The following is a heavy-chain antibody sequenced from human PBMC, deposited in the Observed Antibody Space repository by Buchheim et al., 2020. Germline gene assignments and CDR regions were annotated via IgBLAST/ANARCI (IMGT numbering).Heavy chain of an antibody. CDR3: ARDRDCSSSSCTYGMDV. D-gene: IGHD2-2*01. CDR2: IYQSGNT. J-gene: IGHJ6*02. V-gene: IGHV4-4*02. Sequence: QVQLQESGPGLVKPSGTLSPTCAVSGASISSNNWWSWVRQPPGKGLEWIGEIYQSGNTNYNPSLKSRVAISLDKSKNQFSLKLNSVTAADTAVYYCARDRDCSSSSCTYGMDVWGQGIT. CDR1: GASISSNNW.